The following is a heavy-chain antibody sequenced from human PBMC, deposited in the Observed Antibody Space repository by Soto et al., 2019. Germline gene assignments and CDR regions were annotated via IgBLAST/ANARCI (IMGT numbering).Heavy chain of an antibody. CDR2: IIPILGIA. D-gene: IGHD5-12*01. CDR3: ARGGGYNYNLYWYFDL. CDR1: GGTFSSYT. Sequence: QVQLVQSGAEVKKPGSSVKVSCKASGGTFSSYTISWVRQAPGQGLEWMGRIIPILGIANYAQKFQGRVTITADKSTSTAYMELSSLRSEDTAVYYRARGGGYNYNLYWYFDLWGRGTLVTVSS. J-gene: IGHJ2*01. V-gene: IGHV1-69*02.